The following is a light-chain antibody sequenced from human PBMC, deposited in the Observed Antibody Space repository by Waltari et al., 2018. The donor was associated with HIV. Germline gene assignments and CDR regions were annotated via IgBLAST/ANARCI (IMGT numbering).Light chain of an antibody. CDR2: DVN. CDR1: TNNVGTYNY. V-gene: IGLV2-11*01. Sequence: QSALTQPRSVSGSPGQSVTISCAGSTNNVGTYNYVSWYHQKSGEAPQLILYDVNQRPSGVPGRFSGAKSGDTASLTISGLQPEDDGDFYCCSYGGSWSFVFGGGTRLTVL. J-gene: IGLJ2*01. CDR3: CSYGGSWSFV.